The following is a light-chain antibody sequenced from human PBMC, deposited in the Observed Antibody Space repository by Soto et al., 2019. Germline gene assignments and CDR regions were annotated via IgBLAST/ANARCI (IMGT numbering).Light chain of an antibody. CDR3: QTRDNEVV. Sequence: QLVLTQSPSASASLGASVRLTCTLISGHIDYGIAWHQQQPDKGPRYLMKLKLEGSHNKGDGIPDRFSGASSGAERYLIISSLKSDDEAEYYCQTRDNEVVFGGGTKLTDL. CDR1: SGHIDYG. V-gene: IGLV4-69*01. CDR2: LKLEGSH. J-gene: IGLJ2*01.